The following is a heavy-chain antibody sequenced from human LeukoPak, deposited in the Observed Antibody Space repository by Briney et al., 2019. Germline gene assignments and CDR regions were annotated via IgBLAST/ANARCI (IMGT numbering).Heavy chain of an antibody. J-gene: IGHJ4*02. Sequence: GGSLRLSCEASGFTFSSYGMHWVRQAPGKGLEWVAVIWYDGSGKYYADSVKGRFTISRDNSKNTLYLQMSSLRAEDTALYHCTRGGPGDYSNPDYWGQGTLVTVSS. CDR1: GFTFSSYG. V-gene: IGHV3-33*01. D-gene: IGHD4-11*01. CDR3: TRGGPGDYSNPDY. CDR2: IWYDGSGK.